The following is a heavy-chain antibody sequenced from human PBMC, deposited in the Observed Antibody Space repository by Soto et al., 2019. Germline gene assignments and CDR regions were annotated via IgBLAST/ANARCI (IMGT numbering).Heavy chain of an antibody. CDR3: ARGGDILGNGMDV. CDR1: GFTFSSYG. D-gene: IGHD3-9*01. Sequence: QPGGSLRLSCAASGFTFSSYGMHWVRQAPGKGLEWVAVIWYDGSNKYYADSVKGRFTISRDNSKNTLYLQMNSLRAEDTAVYYCARGGDILGNGMDVWGQGTTVTVSS. J-gene: IGHJ6*02. CDR2: IWYDGSNK. V-gene: IGHV3-33*01.